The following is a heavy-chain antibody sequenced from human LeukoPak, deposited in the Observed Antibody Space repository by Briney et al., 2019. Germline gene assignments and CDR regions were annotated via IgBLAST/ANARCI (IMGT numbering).Heavy chain of an antibody. CDR3: ARGGDVWFGPNYGMAV. V-gene: IGHV4-34*01. D-gene: IGHD3-16*01. CDR2: INHSESR. CDR1: GGSFSGYY. J-gene: IGHJ6*02. Sequence: ASETLSLTCAVYGGSFSGYYWNWIRQPPGKGLEWIGEINHSESRKYNPSLKSRVALSVDTSKNHFSLNLSSVTAADTAVYYCARGGDVWFGPNYGMAVWGQGTTVTVSS.